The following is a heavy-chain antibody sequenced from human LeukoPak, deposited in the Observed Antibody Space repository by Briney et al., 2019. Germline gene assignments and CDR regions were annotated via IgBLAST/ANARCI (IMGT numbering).Heavy chain of an antibody. CDR2: IYYSGST. J-gene: IGHJ4*02. CDR3: ARGEVIVGATHFDY. D-gene: IGHD1-26*01. Sequence: PSETLSLTCTVSGGSISSYYWSWIRQPPGKGLEWIGYIYYSGSTNYNPSLKSRVTISVDTSKNQFSLKLSSVTAADTAVYYCARGEVIVGATHFDYWGQGTLVTVSS. V-gene: IGHV4-59*01. CDR1: GGSISSYY.